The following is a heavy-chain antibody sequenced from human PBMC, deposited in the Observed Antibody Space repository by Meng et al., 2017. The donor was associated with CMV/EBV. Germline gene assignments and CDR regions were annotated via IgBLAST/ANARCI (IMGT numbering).Heavy chain of an antibody. CDR2: IYYSGST. CDR1: GGSISSGDYY. Sequence: SETLSLTCTVSGGSISSGDYYWSWIRQPPGKGLEWIGYIYYSGSTYYNPSLKSRVTISVDTSKNQFSLKLSSVTAADTAVYYCARTRYCSSTSCYSRKYNWFDPWGQGTLVTVSS. D-gene: IGHD2-2*01. CDR3: ARTRYCSSTSCYSRKYNWFDP. J-gene: IGHJ5*02. V-gene: IGHV4-30-4*08.